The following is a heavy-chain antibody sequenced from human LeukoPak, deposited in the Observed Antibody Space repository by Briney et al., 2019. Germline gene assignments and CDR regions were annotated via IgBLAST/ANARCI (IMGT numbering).Heavy chain of an antibody. J-gene: IGHJ4*02. CDR1: GFTFSSYA. Sequence: RSGGSLRLSCAASGFTFSSYAMHWVRQAPGKGLEWVAVISYDGSNKYYADSVKGRFTISRDNSKNTLYLQMNSLRAEDTAVYYCARDPGGLPPRGYFDYWGQGTLVTVSS. CDR3: ARDPGGLPPRGYFDY. CDR2: ISYDGSNK. D-gene: IGHD1-14*01. V-gene: IGHV3-30-3*01.